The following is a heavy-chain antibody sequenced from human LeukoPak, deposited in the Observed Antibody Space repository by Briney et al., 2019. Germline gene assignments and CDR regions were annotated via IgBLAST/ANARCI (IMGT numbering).Heavy chain of an antibody. V-gene: IGHV4-59*01. D-gene: IGHD3-22*01. J-gene: IGHJ3*02. CDR1: SGSISSYY. CDR2: IYYSGST. Sequence: SETVSLTCTVSSGSISSYYWSWIRQPPGKGLEWIGYIYYSGSTNYNPSLKSRVTISVDTSKNQFSLKLSSVTAADTAVYYCARGKTYYDISKDAFDIWGQVTMVTVSS. CDR3: ARGKTYYDISKDAFDI.